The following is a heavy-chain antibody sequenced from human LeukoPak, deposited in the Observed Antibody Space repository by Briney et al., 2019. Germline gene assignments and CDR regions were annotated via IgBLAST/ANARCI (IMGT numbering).Heavy chain of an antibody. Sequence: PGGSLRLSCAASGFTFSCYEMNWVRQAPGKGLEWVSYISSSGSTIYYADSVKGRFTISRDNAKNSLYLQMNSLRAEDTAVYYCARDRGSGIAVAFDYWGQGTLVTVSS. J-gene: IGHJ4*02. CDR2: ISSSGSTI. V-gene: IGHV3-48*03. D-gene: IGHD6-19*01. CDR3: ARDRGSGIAVAFDY. CDR1: GFTFSCYE.